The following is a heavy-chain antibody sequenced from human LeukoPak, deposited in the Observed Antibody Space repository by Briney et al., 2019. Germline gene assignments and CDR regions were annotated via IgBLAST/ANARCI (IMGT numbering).Heavy chain of an antibody. D-gene: IGHD3-3*01. CDR2: IKQDRSEK. J-gene: IGHJ4*02. CDR3: ARDNTISGHYEVGY. Sequence: PGGSLRLSCVVSGFTSRNSVMSWVRQAPGKGLELVANIKQDRSEKYYVDSVKGRFTISRDNAKNSLYLQMNSLRAEDTAVYYCARDNTISGHYEVGYWGQGTLVTVSS. CDR1: GFTSRNSV. V-gene: IGHV3-7*03.